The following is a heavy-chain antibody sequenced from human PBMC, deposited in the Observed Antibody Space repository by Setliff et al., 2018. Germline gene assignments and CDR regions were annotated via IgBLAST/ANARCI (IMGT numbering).Heavy chain of an antibody. D-gene: IGHD2-15*01. V-gene: IGHV1-8*01. CDR2: VSPIDDGKP. CDR1: GYSFTSYD. J-gene: IGHJ3*02. Sequence: ASVKVSCKASGYSFTSYDINWVRLAAGQGLEWMGWVSPIDDGKPGYAQKVQGRVTITWVTSISTAYMELSSLRSEDTAVYFCALSSLSICSGGNCPNAFDIWGQGTMVTVSS. CDR3: ALSSLSICSGGNCPNAFDI.